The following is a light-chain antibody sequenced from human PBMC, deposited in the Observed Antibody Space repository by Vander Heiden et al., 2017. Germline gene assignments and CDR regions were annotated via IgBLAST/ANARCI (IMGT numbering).Light chain of an antibody. V-gene: IGKV1-39*01. CDR1: QSISSY. CDR2: AAS. CDR3: QQSYSTPRT. J-gene: IGKJ2*01. Sequence: DIQMTQSPSSLSASVGDRVTITCRASQSISSYLNWYQQKPGKAPKLLIYAASSLQSGAPSRFSGSGSGTDFTLTISSLQPEDFATCYCQQSYSTPRTFGQGTKLEIK.